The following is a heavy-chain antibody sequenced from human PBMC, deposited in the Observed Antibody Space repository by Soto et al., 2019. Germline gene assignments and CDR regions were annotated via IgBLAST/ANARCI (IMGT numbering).Heavy chain of an antibody. J-gene: IGHJ6*02. Sequence: QVQLVESGGGVVQPGRSLRLSCAASGFTLSSYGMHWVRQAPGKGLEWVAVISYDGSNKYYADSVKGRFTISRDNSKNALYLQMNSLRAEDTGVYYCAKDVTDYYDGSGYDYYYYYGMDVWGQGTTVTVSS. CDR2: ISYDGSNK. V-gene: IGHV3-30*18. CDR1: GFTLSSYG. D-gene: IGHD3-22*01. CDR3: AKDVTDYYDGSGYDYYYYYGMDV.